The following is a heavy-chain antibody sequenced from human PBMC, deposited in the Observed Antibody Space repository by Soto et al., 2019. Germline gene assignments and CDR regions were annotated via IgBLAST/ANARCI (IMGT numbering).Heavy chain of an antibody. D-gene: IGHD5-18*01. J-gene: IGHJ5*02. Sequence: SVKVSCKASGGTFSSYAISWVRQAPGQGLEWMGGIIPIFGTANYAQKFQGRVTITADESTSTAYMELSSLRSEDTAVYYCARGKPRVTANWFDPWGQGTLVTVSS. CDR1: GGTFSSYA. V-gene: IGHV1-69*13. CDR2: IIPIFGTA. CDR3: ARGKPRVTANWFDP.